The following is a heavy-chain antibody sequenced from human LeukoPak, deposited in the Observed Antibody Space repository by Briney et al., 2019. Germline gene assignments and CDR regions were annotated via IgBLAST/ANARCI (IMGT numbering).Heavy chain of an antibody. Sequence: GGSLRLSCAASGFTVSSNYMSWVRQAPGKGLEWVSVIYSGGSTYYADSVKGRFTISRDNSKDTLYLQMNSLRAEDTAVYYCARARQSGGSCYGLDYWGQGTLVTVSS. CDR3: ARARQSGGSCYGLDY. D-gene: IGHD2-15*01. J-gene: IGHJ4*02. CDR2: IYSGGST. V-gene: IGHV3-66*02. CDR1: GFTVSSNY.